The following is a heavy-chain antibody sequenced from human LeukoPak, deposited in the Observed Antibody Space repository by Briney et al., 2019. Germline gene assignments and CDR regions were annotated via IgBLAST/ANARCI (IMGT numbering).Heavy chain of an antibody. CDR1: GYTFTSYD. Sequence: ASVKVSCKASGYTFTSYDINWVRQATGQGLEWRGWMNPISGNTGYAQKYQGRVTMTRNTSLCPDYMELSSLRSEDTAVYYCARARRIRWFDPWGQGTLVTVSS. CDR3: ARARRIRWFDP. D-gene: IGHD2-21*01. V-gene: IGHV1-8*01. CDR2: MNPISGNT. J-gene: IGHJ5*02.